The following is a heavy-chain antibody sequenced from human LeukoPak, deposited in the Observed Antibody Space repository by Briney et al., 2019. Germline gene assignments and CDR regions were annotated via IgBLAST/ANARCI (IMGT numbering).Heavy chain of an antibody. V-gene: IGHV1-69*06. D-gene: IGHD2-2*01. Sequence: ASVTVSCKASGGTFSSYAISWVRQAPGQGLEWMGGIIPIFGTANYAQKFQGRVTITADKSTSTAYMELSSLRSEDTAVYYCARGGDYCRSTSCYLWFDYWGQGTLVTVSS. J-gene: IGHJ4*02. CDR1: GGTFSSYA. CDR3: ARGGDYCRSTSCYLWFDY. CDR2: IIPIFGTA.